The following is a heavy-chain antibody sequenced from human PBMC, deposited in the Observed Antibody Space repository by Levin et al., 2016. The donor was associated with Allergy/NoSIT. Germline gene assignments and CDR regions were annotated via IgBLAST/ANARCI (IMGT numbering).Heavy chain of an antibody. CDR1: GGSISSSSYY. D-gene: IGHD1-7*01. CDR2: IYYSGYT. V-gene: IGHV4-39*01. J-gene: IGHJ4*02. Sequence: SETLSLTCTVSGGSISSSSYYWGWIRQPPGKGLEWIGSIYYSGYTYYNPSLKSRVTISVDTSKNQFSLKLNSVTAADTAVYYCARAPFGITGTRWFDYWGPGSLVTVSS. CDR3: ARAPFGITGTRWFDY.